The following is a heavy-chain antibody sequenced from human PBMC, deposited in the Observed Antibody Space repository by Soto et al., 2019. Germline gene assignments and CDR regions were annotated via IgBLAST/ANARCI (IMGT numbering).Heavy chain of an antibody. V-gene: IGHV3-23*01. CDR3: VLSGKQQLWIFDY. CDR1: GFTFSSYA. CDR2: ISGSGGST. Sequence: GGSLRLSCAASGFTFSSYAMSWVRQAPGKGLEWVSAISGSGGSTYYADSVKGRLTITRDNSKNTLYLQMNSLRAEDTAVYYCVLSGKQQLWIFDYWGQGTLVTVSS. D-gene: IGHD6-13*01. J-gene: IGHJ4*02.